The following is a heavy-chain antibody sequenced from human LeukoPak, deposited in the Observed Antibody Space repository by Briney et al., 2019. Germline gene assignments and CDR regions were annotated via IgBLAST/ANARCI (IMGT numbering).Heavy chain of an antibody. Sequence: PSETLSLTCTVSGGSISSYLWTWIRQPPGKGLEWIGYIDHSGSTNYNPSLNNRVTISVDTSKNQFSLKLTSVTAADTAVYYCARGHPLDSWGQGTLVIVSS. J-gene: IGHJ5*01. CDR1: GGSISSYL. CDR2: IDHSGST. CDR3: ARGHPLDS. V-gene: IGHV4-59*01.